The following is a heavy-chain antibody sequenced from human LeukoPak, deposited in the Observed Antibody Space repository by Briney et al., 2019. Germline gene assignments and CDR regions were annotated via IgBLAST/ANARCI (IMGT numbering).Heavy chain of an antibody. CDR1: GGSFSGYY. CDR3: ARGGAIAARLVSKDY. J-gene: IGHJ4*02. V-gene: IGHV4-34*01. Sequence: PSETLSLTCAVYGGSFSGYYWSWIRQPPGKGLEWIGEINHSGSTNYNPSLKSRVTISVDTSKSQFSLKLSSVTAADTAVYYCARGGAIAARLVSKDYWGQGTLVTVSS. CDR2: INHSGST. D-gene: IGHD6-6*01.